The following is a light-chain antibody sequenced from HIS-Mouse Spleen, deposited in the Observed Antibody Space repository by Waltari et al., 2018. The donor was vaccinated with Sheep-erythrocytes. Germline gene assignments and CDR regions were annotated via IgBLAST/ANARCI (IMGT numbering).Light chain of an antibody. CDR3: QAWDSSTVV. J-gene: IGLJ2*01. CDR1: SSDVGGYNY. Sequence: QSALTQPPSASGSPGQSVTIPCTGPSSDVGGYNYVSWYQQHPGKAPKLMIYEVSKRPSGVPDRFSGSKSGNTASLTVSGLQAEDEADYYCQAWDSSTVVFGGGTKLTVL. V-gene: IGLV2-8*01. CDR2: EVS.